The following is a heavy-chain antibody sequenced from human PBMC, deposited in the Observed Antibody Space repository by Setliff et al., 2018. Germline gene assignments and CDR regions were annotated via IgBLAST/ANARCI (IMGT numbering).Heavy chain of an antibody. CDR3: ARGGGSSSWYDAFDI. J-gene: IGHJ3*02. D-gene: IGHD6-13*01. CDR1: GYPFTGYY. V-gene: IGHV1-2*02. Sequence: ASVKVSCKASGYPFTGYYMHWVRQAPGQGLEWMGWINPNSGGTNYAQKFQGRVTMTRDTSISTAYMELSRLRSDDTAVYYCARGGGSSSWYDAFDIWGQGTMVTVSS. CDR2: INPNSGGT.